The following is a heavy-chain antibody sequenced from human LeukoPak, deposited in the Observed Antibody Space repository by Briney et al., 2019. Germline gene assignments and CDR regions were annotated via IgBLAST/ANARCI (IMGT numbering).Heavy chain of an antibody. Sequence: PGRSLRLSCAASGFAFSSFGVHWVRQAPGKGLEWVAVIWYDGTNKYYADSVKGRFTISRDNSKNTLYLQMNSLRAEDTAVYYCARATVTRWFDPWGQGTLVTVSS. CDR1: GFAFSSFG. V-gene: IGHV3-33*01. CDR2: IWYDGTNK. CDR3: ARATVTRWFDP. D-gene: IGHD4-17*01. J-gene: IGHJ5*02.